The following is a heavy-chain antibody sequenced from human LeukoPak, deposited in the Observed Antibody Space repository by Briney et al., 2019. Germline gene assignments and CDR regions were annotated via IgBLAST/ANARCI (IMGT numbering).Heavy chain of an antibody. CDR2: INPAGSVT. J-gene: IGHJ4*02. CDR3: SRDFVGAEDY. D-gene: IGHD3-16*01. CDR1: GFTISSYW. Sequence: GESLKISCSASGFTISSYWMHWVRQAPGKGLVWVSRINPAGSVTNHADSVRGRFTISRDTATNTLYLEMNSLRAEDTAVYYCSRDFVGAEDYWGQGTLVTVSS. V-gene: IGHV3-74*01.